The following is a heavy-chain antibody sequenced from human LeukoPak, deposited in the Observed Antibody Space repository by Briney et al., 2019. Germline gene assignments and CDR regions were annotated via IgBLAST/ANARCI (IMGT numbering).Heavy chain of an antibody. CDR2: MNPNSGNT. CDR3: ARDYYDSYDFWSGPLDY. D-gene: IGHD3-3*01. J-gene: IGHJ4*02. V-gene: IGHV1-8*03. Sequence: ASVKVSCKASGYTFTSYDINWVRQATGQGLEWMGWMNPNSGNTGYAQKFQGRVTITRNTSISTAYMELSSLRSEDTAVYYCARDYYDSYDFWSGPLDYWGQGTLVTVSS. CDR1: GYTFTSYD.